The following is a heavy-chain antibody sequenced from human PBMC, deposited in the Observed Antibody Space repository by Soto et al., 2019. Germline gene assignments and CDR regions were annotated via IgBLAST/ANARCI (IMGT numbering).Heavy chain of an antibody. CDR2: IWYDGSNK. CDR3: ARGRAGDYVSDC. Sequence: QVQLVESGGGVVQPGTSLRPSCAAPGFTFSTYGMHWVRQAPGKGLEWVAAIWYDGSNKYYADSVKGRFTISRDNSKNPLYLQMNSLRAEDTSMYYCARGRAGDYVSDCWGQGTLVTVSS. CDR1: GFTFSTYG. J-gene: IGHJ4*02. V-gene: IGHV3-33*01. D-gene: IGHD4-17*01.